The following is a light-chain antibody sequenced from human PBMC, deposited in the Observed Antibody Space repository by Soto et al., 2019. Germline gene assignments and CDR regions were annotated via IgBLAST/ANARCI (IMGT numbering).Light chain of an antibody. CDR1: QSIKNNF. CDR2: AAS. Sequence: IVLTQSPGALSLSPGEGATLSCRASQSIKNNFLAWYQQRPGQAPRLLIHAASITASGISDRFTGTASGTDFTLTISRLEHDDFGVYYCQKYGTSLTFGGGTRVE. CDR3: QKYGTSLT. J-gene: IGKJ4*01. V-gene: IGKV3-20*01.